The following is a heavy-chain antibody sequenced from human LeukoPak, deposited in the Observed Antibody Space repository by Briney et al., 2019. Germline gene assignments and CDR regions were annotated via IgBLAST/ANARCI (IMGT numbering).Heavy chain of an antibody. CDR1: GGTFSSYT. J-gene: IGHJ5*02. CDR2: IIPIFGIA. CDR3: ARDAGVVVPAATFGGSNWFDP. D-gene: IGHD2-2*01. Sequence: SVKVSCKASGGTFSSYTISWVRQAPGQGLEWMGRIIPIFGIANYAQKFQGRVTITADKSTSTAYMELSSLRSEDTAVYYCARDAGVVVPAATFGGSNWFDPWGQGTLVTVSS. V-gene: IGHV1-69*04.